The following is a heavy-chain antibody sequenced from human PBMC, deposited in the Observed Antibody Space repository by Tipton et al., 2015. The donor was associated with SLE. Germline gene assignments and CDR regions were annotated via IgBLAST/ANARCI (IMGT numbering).Heavy chain of an antibody. J-gene: IGHJ2*01. CDR1: GGSVSTSRYY. Sequence: TLSLTCTVSGGSVSTSRYYWSWIRQPPKQGLEWIGWIYHTGSTDYNPSLKSRVTISVDTSKNQFSLRLSSVTAADTAVYYCAEGLRDSSSSVPRTHFDLWGRGTLVTVSS. CDR2: IYHTGST. V-gene: IGHV4-61*01. D-gene: IGHD6-6*01. CDR3: AEGLRDSSSSVPRTHFDL.